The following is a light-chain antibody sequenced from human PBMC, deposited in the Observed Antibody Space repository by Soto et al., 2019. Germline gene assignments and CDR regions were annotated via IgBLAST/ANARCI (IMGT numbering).Light chain of an antibody. V-gene: IGLV2-14*03. Sequence: QSALTQPASVSGSPGQSITISCTGTSSDIDGAKSVSWYQQHPGKAPKLLIFNVSHRPSGVSSRFSGSKSGNTASLTISGLQAEDEADYYCSSYTASSTRVFGGGTKLTVL. CDR3: SSYTASSTRV. CDR1: SSDIDGAKS. J-gene: IGLJ2*01. CDR2: NVS.